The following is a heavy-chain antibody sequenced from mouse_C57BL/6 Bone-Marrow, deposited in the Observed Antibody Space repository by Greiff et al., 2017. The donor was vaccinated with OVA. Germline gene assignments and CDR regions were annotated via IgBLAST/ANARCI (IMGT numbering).Heavy chain of an antibody. CDR2: ISDGGSYT. Sequence: EVQRVESGGGLVKPGGSLKLSCAASGFTFSSYAMSWVRQTPEKRLEWVATISDGGSYTYYPDNVKGRFTISRDNAKNNLYLQMSHLKSEDTAMYYCARAYYGSSRYYFDYWGQGTTLTVSS. CDR1: GFTFSSYA. J-gene: IGHJ2*01. V-gene: IGHV5-4*01. CDR3: ARAYYGSSRYYFDY. D-gene: IGHD1-1*01.